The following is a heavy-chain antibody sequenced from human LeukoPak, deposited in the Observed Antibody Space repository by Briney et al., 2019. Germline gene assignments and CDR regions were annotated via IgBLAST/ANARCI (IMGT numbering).Heavy chain of an antibody. V-gene: IGHV1-18*01. CDR3: ARSDYYDSSGYSPVFDY. Sequence: ASVKVTCKASGYTFTSYGISWVRQAPGQGLEWMGWISAYNGNTNYAQKLQGRVTMTTDTSTSTAYMELRSLRSDDTAVYYCARSDYYDSSGYSPVFDYWGQGTLVTVSS. J-gene: IGHJ4*02. D-gene: IGHD3-22*01. CDR1: GYTFTSYG. CDR2: ISAYNGNT.